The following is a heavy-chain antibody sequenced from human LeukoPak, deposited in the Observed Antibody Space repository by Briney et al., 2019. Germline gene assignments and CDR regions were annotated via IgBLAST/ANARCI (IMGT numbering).Heavy chain of an antibody. D-gene: IGHD4-17*01. Sequence: SETLSLTCAVSDDSFSSHYCTWVRQPPGKGLEWIGYISYIGSTNYNPSLKSRVTISIDTSRNQFSLRLSSVTAADTAVYYCARDLVTVTKGFDIWGQGTMVSVSS. CDR1: DDSFSSHY. CDR2: ISYIGST. V-gene: IGHV4-59*11. CDR3: ARDLVTVTKGFDI. J-gene: IGHJ3*02.